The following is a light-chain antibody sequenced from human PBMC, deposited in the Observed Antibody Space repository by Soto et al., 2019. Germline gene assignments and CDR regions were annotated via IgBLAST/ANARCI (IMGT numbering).Light chain of an antibody. CDR3: QQRSNWPPGLT. J-gene: IGKJ4*01. V-gene: IGKV3-11*01. Sequence: IMMTQSPATLSVSPGERAPLSCRATQSVSSNLAWYQQTPGQAPRLLIYGASTRATGIPARFSGSGSGTDFTLTISSLEPEDFAGYYGQQRSNWPPGLTVGGGTKVDIK. CDR1: QSVSSN. CDR2: GAS.